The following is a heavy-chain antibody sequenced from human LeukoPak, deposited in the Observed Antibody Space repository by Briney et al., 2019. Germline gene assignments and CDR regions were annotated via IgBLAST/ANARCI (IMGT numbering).Heavy chain of an antibody. CDR1: GGSISSSSYY. V-gene: IGHV4-39*01. Sequence: SETLSLTCTVSGGSISSSSYYWGWIRQPPGKGLEWIGSIYYSGSTYYNPSLKSRVTISVDTSKNQFSLKLSSVTAADTAVYYCARRGAANWVYYFDYWGQGTLVTVSS. CDR2: IYYSGST. J-gene: IGHJ4*02. CDR3: ARRGAANWVYYFDY. D-gene: IGHD7-27*01.